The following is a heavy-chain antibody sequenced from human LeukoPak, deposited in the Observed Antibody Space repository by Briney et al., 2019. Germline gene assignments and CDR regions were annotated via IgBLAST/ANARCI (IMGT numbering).Heavy chain of an antibody. V-gene: IGHV3-48*03. D-gene: IGHD6-13*01. CDR2: ISSSGSTI. CDR3: ARGLAAAGDY. J-gene: IGHJ4*02. CDR1: GFTLSSYE. Sequence: PGGSLRLSCAASGFTLSSYEMNWVRQAPGKGLEWVSYISSSGSTIYYADSVKGRFTISRDNAKNSLYLQMNSLRAEDTAVYYCARGLAAAGDYWGQGTLVTVSS.